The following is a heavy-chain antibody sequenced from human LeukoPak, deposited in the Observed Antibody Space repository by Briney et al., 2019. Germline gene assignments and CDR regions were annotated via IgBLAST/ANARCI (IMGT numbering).Heavy chain of an antibody. Sequence: SETLSLTCTLSGGSISSRSYYWGWIRQPPGKGLEWIGYIHYSGTTNYNPSFKSRVTISGDTSKKQFSLKLTSVTAADTAVYYCASQLWFDYWGQGTLVTVSS. D-gene: IGHD3-10*01. CDR3: ASQLWFDY. CDR2: IHYSGTT. CDR1: GGSISSRSYY. V-gene: IGHV4-61*05. J-gene: IGHJ4*02.